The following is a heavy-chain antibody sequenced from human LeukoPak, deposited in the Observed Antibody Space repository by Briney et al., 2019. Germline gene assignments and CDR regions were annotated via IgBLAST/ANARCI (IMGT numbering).Heavy chain of an antibody. Sequence: SETLSLTCTVSGGSISSYYWSWIRQPPGKGLEWIGDIYNIGSTNYNPSLTSRATTSLDTTTNQSSLMLRSVTAADTAGYYCSASRYEGFEYCGQGNLGTVSS. CDR1: GGSISSYY. D-gene: IGHD1-1*01. CDR3: SASRYEGFEY. V-gene: IGHV4-59*01. J-gene: IGHJ4*02. CDR2: IYNIGST.